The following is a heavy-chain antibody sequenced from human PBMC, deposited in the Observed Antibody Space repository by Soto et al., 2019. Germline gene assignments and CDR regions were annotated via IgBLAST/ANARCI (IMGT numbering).Heavy chain of an antibody. V-gene: IGHV1-18*01. CDR3: GREAGDYDWYFDH. D-gene: IGHD4-17*01. CDR1: GYTFTSRG. J-gene: IGHJ2*01. Sequence: QVQLLQSGAEVKEPGASVKVSCKTSGYTFTSRGIYWVRRAPGQGLEWIGWISPYNGNTNYEQRLQGRVTLTTDTSTITAYMELRSLRPDDTAVYYCGREAGDYDWYFDHWGRGTPVTVSS. CDR2: ISPYNGNT.